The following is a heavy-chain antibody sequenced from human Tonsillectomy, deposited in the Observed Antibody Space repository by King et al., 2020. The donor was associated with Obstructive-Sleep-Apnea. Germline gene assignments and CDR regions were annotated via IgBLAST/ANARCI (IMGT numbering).Heavy chain of an antibody. V-gene: IGHV3-30*04. CDR3: RASYVDTAMVYFDY. J-gene: IGHJ4*02. CDR1: GFTFSSYA. Sequence: VQLVESGGGVVQPGRSLRLSCAASGFTFSSYAMHWVRQAPGKGLEWVAVISYDGSNKYYADSVKGRFTISRDNSKNTLYLQMNSLRAEDTAVYYCRASYVDTAMVYFDYWGQGTLVTVSS. D-gene: IGHD5-18*01. CDR2: ISYDGSNK.